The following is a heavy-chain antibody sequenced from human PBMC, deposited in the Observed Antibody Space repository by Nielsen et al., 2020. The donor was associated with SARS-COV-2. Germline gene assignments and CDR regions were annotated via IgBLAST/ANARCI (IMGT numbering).Heavy chain of an antibody. CDR1: GYTFTSYG. J-gene: IGHJ5*02. CDR3: AREMTVTMIVVVITTGIDP. V-gene: IGHV1-2*06. CDR2: INPNSGGT. Sequence: ASVKVSCKASGYTFTSYGISWVRQAPGQGLEWMGRINPNSGGTNYAQKFQGRVTMTRDTSISTAYMELSRLRSDDTAVYYCAREMTVTMIVVVITTGIDPWGQGTLVTVSS. D-gene: IGHD3-22*01.